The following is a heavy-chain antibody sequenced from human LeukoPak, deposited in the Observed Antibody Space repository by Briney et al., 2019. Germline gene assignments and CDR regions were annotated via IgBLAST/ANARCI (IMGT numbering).Heavy chain of an antibody. CDR1: GGTVSSYA. D-gene: IGHD6-19*01. Sequence: ASVKVSCKASGGTVSSYAISWVRQAPGQGLEWMGRIIPILGIANYAQKFQGRVTITPDKSTSTAYMELSSLRSEDTAVYYCHCSLKQWLEKPETDGGVVWFDPWGQGTLVTVSS. J-gene: IGHJ5*02. V-gene: IGHV1-69*04. CDR2: IIPILGIA. CDR3: HCSLKQWLEKPETDGGVVWFDP.